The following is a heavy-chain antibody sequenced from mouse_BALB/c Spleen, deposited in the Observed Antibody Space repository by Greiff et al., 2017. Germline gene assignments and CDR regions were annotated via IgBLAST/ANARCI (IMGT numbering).Heavy chain of an antibody. D-gene: IGHD2-4*01. CDR1: GFNIKDYY. Sequence: DVKLQESGAELVRPGALVKLSCKASGFNIKDYYMHWVKQRPEQGLEWIGWIDPENGNTIYDPKFQGKASITADTSSNTAYLQLSSLTSEDTAVYYCARDYDENDYWGQGTTLTVSS. CDR2: IDPENGNT. CDR3: ARDYDENDY. V-gene: IGHV14-1*02. J-gene: IGHJ2*01.